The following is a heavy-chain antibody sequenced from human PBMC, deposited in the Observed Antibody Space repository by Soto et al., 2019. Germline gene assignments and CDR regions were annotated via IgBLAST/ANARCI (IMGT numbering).Heavy chain of an antibody. V-gene: IGHV2-26*01. Sequence: QVTLKESGPVLVKPTETLTLTCTVSGFSLSNARMGVSWIRQPPGKALEWLAHIFSNDEKSYSTSLNSRLTIFNDTSKSQVVLTLTNIDPVDTATYYCARPSIVWAQFDHWGQGTLVTVSS. CDR3: ARPSIVWAQFDH. CDR1: GFSLSNARMG. CDR2: IFSNDEK. D-gene: IGHD1-26*01. J-gene: IGHJ4*02.